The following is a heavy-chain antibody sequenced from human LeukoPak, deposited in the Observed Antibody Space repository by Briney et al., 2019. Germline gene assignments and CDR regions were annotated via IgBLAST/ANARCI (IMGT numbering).Heavy chain of an antibody. CDR1: GFTFSSYW. V-gene: IGHV3-74*01. CDR2: INSDGSST. J-gene: IGHJ6*03. CDR3: ARWRTDCSSTSCYTYMDV. D-gene: IGHD2-2*02. Sequence: GGSLRLSCAASGFTFSSYWMHWVRQAPGEGVVWVSRINSDGSSTSYADSVKGRFTISRDNAKTTMYLQMKSIRAEDTAVYYCARWRTDCSSTSCYTYMDVWGKGTTVTVSS.